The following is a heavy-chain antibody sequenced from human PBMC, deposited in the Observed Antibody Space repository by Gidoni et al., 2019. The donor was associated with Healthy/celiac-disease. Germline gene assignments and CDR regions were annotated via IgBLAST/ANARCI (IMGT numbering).Heavy chain of an antibody. D-gene: IGHD3-3*01. J-gene: IGHJ4*02. CDR3: ARIFGPSAHFDY. CDR2: INPNIGGT. Sequence: QVQLVQSGAEVKKPGASVKVSCKASGYTFTGYYMHWVRQAPGQGLEWMGWINPNIGGTNYAQKFQGRVTMTRDTSISTAYMELSRLRSDDTAVYYCARIFGPSAHFDYWGQGTLVTVSS. CDR1: GYTFTGYY. V-gene: IGHV1-2*02.